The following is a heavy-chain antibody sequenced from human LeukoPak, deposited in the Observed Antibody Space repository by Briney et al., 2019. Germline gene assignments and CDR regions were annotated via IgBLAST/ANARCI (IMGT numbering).Heavy chain of an antibody. J-gene: IGHJ4*02. CDR1: GYTFTSYG. Sequence: ASVKVSCKASGYTFTSYGISWVRQAPGQGLEWMGWISAYNGNTNYAQKLQGRVTITADKSTSTAYMELSSLRSEDTAVYYCARGPRTYYYGSGSSQPHFDYWGQGTLVTVSS. D-gene: IGHD3-10*01. CDR3: ARGPRTYYYGSGSSQPHFDY. V-gene: IGHV1-18*01. CDR2: ISAYNGNT.